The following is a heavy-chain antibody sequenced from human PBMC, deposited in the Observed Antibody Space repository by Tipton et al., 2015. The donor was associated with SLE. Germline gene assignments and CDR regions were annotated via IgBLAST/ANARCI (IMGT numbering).Heavy chain of an antibody. V-gene: IGHV3-9*01. CDR1: GFTFDDYA. CDR2: ISWNSGSI. D-gene: IGHD2-15*01. CDR3: AKDLGYCSGGSCYPGAFDI. Sequence: SLRLSCAASGFTFDDYAMHWVRQAPGKGLEWVSGISWNSGSIGYADSVKGRFTISRDNAKNSLYLQMNSLRAEDTALYYCAKDLGYCSGGSCYPGAFDIWGQGTMVTVSS. J-gene: IGHJ3*02.